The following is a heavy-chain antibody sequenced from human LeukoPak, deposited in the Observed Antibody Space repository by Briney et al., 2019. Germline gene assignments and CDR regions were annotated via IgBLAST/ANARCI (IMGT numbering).Heavy chain of an antibody. D-gene: IGHD4-17*01. Sequence: GGSLRLSCAASGFTVSSNYMTWVRQAPGKGPEWVSIIYSGGSTYYADSVKGRFTISRDNSKNTVYLQMNSLRAEDTAVYYCARGGTTVTPSDYWGQGTLVTVSS. V-gene: IGHV3-53*01. CDR1: GFTVSSNY. CDR3: ARGGTTVTPSDY. J-gene: IGHJ4*02. CDR2: IYSGGST.